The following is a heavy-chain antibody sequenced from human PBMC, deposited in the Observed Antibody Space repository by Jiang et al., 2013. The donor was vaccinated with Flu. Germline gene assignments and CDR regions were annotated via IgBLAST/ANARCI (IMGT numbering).Heavy chain of an antibody. CDR1: GFSFSGYG. CDR3: ARDGPYYGSGSQYYYYGMDV. CDR2: IWYDGDRK. V-gene: IGHV3-33*01. J-gene: IGHJ6*02. D-gene: IGHD3-10*01. Sequence: RLSCAASGFSFSGYGVHWVRQAPGKGLEWVAIIWYDGDRKYYGDSVKGRFTISRDNSNNMLSLQMSRLRVEDTAVYYCARDGPYYGSGSQYYYYGMDVWGQGTAVTVSS.